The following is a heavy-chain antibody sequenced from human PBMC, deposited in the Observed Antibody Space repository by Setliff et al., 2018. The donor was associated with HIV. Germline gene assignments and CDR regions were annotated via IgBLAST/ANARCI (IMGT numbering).Heavy chain of an antibody. CDR1: GFTVSDTH. Sequence: GGSLRLSCAASGFTVSDTHMTWVRQAPGEGLEWVSFIYSDGRTYYAESVKGRFTISRDDSKNTLYLQMHSLRVEDTAAYYCAKGVKWLAPWGQGIQVTVSS. J-gene: IGHJ5*02. CDR3: AKGVKWLAP. V-gene: IGHV3-53*01. D-gene: IGHD3-16*01. CDR2: IYSDGRT.